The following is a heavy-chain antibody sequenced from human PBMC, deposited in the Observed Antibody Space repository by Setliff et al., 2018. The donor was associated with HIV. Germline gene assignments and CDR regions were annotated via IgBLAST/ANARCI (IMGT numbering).Heavy chain of an antibody. D-gene: IGHD3-10*01. CDR2: INHSGNT. V-gene: IGHV4-34*01. J-gene: IGHJ4*02. Sequence: ETLSLTCDVYGGSFSGFYWTWIRQPPGKGLEWIGEINHSGNTNYNPSFNSRVLISVDTSKNQFSLKLLSVTAADTAVYYCARGLGHYGSGSSLPLGYWGQGTLVTVSS. CDR3: ARGLGHYGSGSSLPLGY. CDR1: GGSFSGFY.